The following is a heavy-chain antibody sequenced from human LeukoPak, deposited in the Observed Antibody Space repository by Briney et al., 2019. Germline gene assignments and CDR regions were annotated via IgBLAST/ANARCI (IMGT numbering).Heavy chain of an antibody. V-gene: IGHV3-30*02. CDR1: RFTLSGYG. Sequence: PGGSLRLSCAASRFTLSGYGMHWVRQAPGKGLEWVAFIWSDGSSEDYTDSVKGRFFISRDNSKNTLYLQMNSLRAEDTAVYYCAQDPSSGWFGGVDYWGQGTLVTVSS. CDR3: AQDPSSGWFGGVDY. J-gene: IGHJ4*02. D-gene: IGHD6-19*01. CDR2: IWSDGSSE.